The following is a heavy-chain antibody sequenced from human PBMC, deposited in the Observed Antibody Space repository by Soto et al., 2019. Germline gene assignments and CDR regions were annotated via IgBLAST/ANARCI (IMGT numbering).Heavy chain of an antibody. D-gene: IGHD3-22*01. V-gene: IGHV3-30*18. CDR3: AKDNGEGDSSGYYFDFDY. CDR2: ISYDGSNK. J-gene: IGHJ4*02. Sequence: GGSLRLSCAASGFTFSSYGMHWVRQAPGKGLEWVAVISYDGSNKYYADSVKGRFTISRDNSKSTLYLQMNSLRAEDTAVYYCAKDNGEGDSSGYYFDFDYWGQGTLVTVSS. CDR1: GFTFSSYG.